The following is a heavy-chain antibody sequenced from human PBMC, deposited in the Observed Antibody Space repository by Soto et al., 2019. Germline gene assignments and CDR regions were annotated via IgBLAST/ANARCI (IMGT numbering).Heavy chain of an antibody. CDR3: ARFARGYDSLNY. D-gene: IGHD3-3*01. J-gene: IGHJ4*02. V-gene: IGHV4-31*11. CDR2: IYYSGST. Sequence: SETLSLTCAVSGGSISSGGYSWGWIRQPPGKGLEWIGYIYYSGSTYYNPSLKSQVTISVDTSKNQFSLKLSSVTAADTAVYYCARFARGYDSLNYWGQGTLVTVSS. CDR1: GGSISSGGYS.